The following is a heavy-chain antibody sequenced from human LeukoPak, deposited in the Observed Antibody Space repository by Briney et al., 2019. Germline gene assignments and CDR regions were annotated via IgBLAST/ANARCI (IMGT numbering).Heavy chain of an antibody. J-gene: IGHJ6*02. CDR1: GFTLSNYW. CDR2: IQSDGSTT. CDR3: ARDHREGMDV. V-gene: IGHV3-74*01. Sequence: GGSLRLSCAASGFTLSNYWMHWVRQAPGKGLVWVSRIQSDGSTTTYAESVKGRFTISRDNSKNTLYLQMNSLRAEDTAVYYCARDHREGMDVWGQGTTVTVSS.